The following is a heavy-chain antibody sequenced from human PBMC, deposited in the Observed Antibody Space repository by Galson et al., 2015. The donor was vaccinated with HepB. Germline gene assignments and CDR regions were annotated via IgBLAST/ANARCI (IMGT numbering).Heavy chain of an antibody. CDR3: ARDPSYSGYDYFDY. CDR1: GYSFTDYF. CDR2: INPNSGGT. Sequence: SVKVSCKASGYSFTDYFMHWVRQAPGQGLEWMGRINPNSGGTNYAQNFQGRVTMTRDMSIRTAYMELSRLKFNDTAIYYCARDPSYSGYDYFDYWGQGSLVTVSS. D-gene: IGHD5-12*01. J-gene: IGHJ4*02. V-gene: IGHV1-2*06.